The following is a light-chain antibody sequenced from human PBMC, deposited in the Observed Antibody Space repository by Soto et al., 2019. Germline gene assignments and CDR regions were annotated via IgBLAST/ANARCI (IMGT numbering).Light chain of an antibody. J-gene: IGKJ5*01. Sequence: EVLLTQSPGTLSLSPGDRATLSCRASQSVTSSFLAWYQQKPGQAPRLLIYGTSGRATGIPDRFSGSGSGTDFTLTISRLEPEDFAVYYCQQYGSSPITFGQGTRLDIK. CDR2: GTS. V-gene: IGKV3-20*01. CDR1: QSVTSSF. CDR3: QQYGSSPIT.